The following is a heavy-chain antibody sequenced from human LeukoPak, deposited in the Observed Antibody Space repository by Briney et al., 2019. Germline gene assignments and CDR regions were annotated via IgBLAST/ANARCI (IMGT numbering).Heavy chain of an antibody. CDR1: GFTFSSYA. CDR3: AKRRYCSSISCHDFDY. D-gene: IGHD2-2*01. CDR2: ISAGGDSP. V-gene: IGHV3-23*01. Sequence: PGGSLRLSCAASGFTFSSYAMSWVRQAPGQGLEWVSAISAGGDSPYYADSVKGRFSISRDNYENTLYLQMNGQRAGDTAVYYCAKRRYCSSISCHDFDYWGQGTLVTVSS. J-gene: IGHJ4*02.